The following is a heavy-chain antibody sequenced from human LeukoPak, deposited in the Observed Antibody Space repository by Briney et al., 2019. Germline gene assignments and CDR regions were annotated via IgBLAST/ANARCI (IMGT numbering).Heavy chain of an antibody. V-gene: IGHV3-23*01. CDR1: GFTFSSYA. CDR2: ISASGGST. D-gene: IGHD2-15*01. Sequence: GGSLRLSCAASGFTFSSYAMSWVRQAPGKGLEWVSGISASGGSTYYADSVKGRFTISRDNSKNTLYLQMTSLRVEDTAFYYCATLLPASRHYFQNWGQGALVTVSS. J-gene: IGHJ4*02. CDR3: ATLLPASRHYFQN.